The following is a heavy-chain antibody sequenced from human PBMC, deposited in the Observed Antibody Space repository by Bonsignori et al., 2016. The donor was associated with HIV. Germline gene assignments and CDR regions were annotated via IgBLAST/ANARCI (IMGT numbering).Heavy chain of an antibody. J-gene: IGHJ3*02. D-gene: IGHD6-13*01. CDR3: ATRADSSSYDAFDI. Sequence: WVRQAPGQGLEWMGLVDPEDGETIYAEKFQGRVTITADTSTDTAYMELSSLRSEDTAVYYCATRADSSSYDAFDIWGQGTMVTVSS. CDR2: VDPEDGET. V-gene: IGHV1-69-2*01.